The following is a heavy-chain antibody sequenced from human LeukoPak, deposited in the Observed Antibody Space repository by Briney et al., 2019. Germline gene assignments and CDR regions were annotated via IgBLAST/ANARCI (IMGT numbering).Heavy chain of an antibody. Sequence: SQTLSLTCTVSGGSISSGSYYWSWIRQPAGKGLEWIGRIYTSGSTNYNPSLKSRVTISVDTSKNQFSLKLSSVTAADTAVYYCAREGGTAAAGTYNYYYYMDVWGKGTTVTISS. D-gene: IGHD6-13*01. V-gene: IGHV4-61*02. J-gene: IGHJ6*03. CDR2: IYTSGST. CDR1: GGSISSGSYY. CDR3: AREGGTAAAGTYNYYYYMDV.